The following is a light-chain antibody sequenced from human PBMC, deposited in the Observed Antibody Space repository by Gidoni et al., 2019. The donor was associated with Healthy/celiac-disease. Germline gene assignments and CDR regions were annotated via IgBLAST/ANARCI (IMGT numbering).Light chain of an antibody. CDR3: QQYNNWPPWT. Sequence: RASQSVSSNLAWYQQKPGQAPRLLIYGASTRATGIPARFSGSGSGTEFTLTISSLQSEDFAVYYCQQYNNWPPWTFGQGTKVEIK. J-gene: IGKJ1*01. CDR1: QSVSSN. V-gene: IGKV3-15*01. CDR2: GAS.